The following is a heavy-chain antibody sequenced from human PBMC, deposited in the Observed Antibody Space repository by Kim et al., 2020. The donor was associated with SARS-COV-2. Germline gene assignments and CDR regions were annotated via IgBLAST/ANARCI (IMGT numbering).Heavy chain of an antibody. CDR1: GFTFSSYW. Sequence: GGSLRLSCAASGFTFSSYWMSWVRQAPGKGLEWVANIKQDGSEKYYVDSVKGRFTISRDNAKNSLYLQMNSLRAEDTAVYYCAKATWIQLSPFDYWGQGTLVTVSS. CDR3: AKATWIQLSPFDY. CDR2: IKQDGSEK. J-gene: IGHJ4*02. D-gene: IGHD5-18*01. V-gene: IGHV3-7*01.